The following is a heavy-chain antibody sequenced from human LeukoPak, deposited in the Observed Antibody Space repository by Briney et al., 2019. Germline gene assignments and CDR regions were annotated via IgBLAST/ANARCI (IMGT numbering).Heavy chain of an antibody. D-gene: IGHD2-15*01. CDR1: GFTFSSYW. J-gene: IGHJ5*02. Sequence: GGSLRLSCAASGFTFSSYWMHWVRQAPGKGLVWVSRINSDGSSTSYADSVKGRFTISRDNAKNTLYLQMNSLRAEDTAVYYCAREWSTPSSVHWFDPWGQGTLVTVSS. V-gene: IGHV3-74*01. CDR2: INSDGSST. CDR3: AREWSTPSSVHWFDP.